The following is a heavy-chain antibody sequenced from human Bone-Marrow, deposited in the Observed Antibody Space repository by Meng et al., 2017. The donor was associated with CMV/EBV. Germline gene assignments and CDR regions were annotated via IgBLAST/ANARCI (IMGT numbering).Heavy chain of an antibody. CDR2: IYYSGST. D-gene: IGHD3-10*01. CDR3: ARAPMVRGAPFDY. CDR1: GGSISSYY. Sequence: SETLSLTCTVSGGSISSYYWSWIRQPPGKGLEWIGYIYYSGSTNYNPSLKSRVTISVNTSKNQFPLMLSSVTAADTAVYYCARAPMVRGAPFDYWGQGTLVTVSS. V-gene: IGHV4-59*01. J-gene: IGHJ4*02.